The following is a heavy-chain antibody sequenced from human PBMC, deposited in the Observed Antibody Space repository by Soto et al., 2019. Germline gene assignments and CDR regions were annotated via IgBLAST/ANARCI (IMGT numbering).Heavy chain of an antibody. CDR3: AREGTDVNIVAN. V-gene: IGHV1-46*03. CDR2: INPSGGST. J-gene: IGHJ4*02. CDR1: GYTFTSYY. D-gene: IGHD5-12*01. Sequence: QVQLVQSGAEVKKPGASVKVSCKASGYTFTSYYMHWVRQAPGQGLEWMGIINPSGGSTSYAQKCEGRVTMTRDTTTSTVDMELSSLSSEDTAVYDCAREGTDVNIVANWGQGTLVTVSS.